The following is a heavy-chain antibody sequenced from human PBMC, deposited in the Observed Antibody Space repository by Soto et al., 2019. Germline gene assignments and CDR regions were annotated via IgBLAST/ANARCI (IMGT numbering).Heavy chain of an antibody. Sequence: EVQLVESGGGLVQPGGSLRLSCAASGFSFSHYEMNWVRQAPGKGLEWVAYISSGGNIIHYADSVRGRFTVSRDNARNSLFLQMNILRVEDTALYYCARDRAAGGYWGQGPLVTVSS. J-gene: IGHJ4*02. CDR3: ARDRAAGGY. V-gene: IGHV3-48*03. CDR1: GFSFSHYE. CDR2: ISSGGNII. D-gene: IGHD6-13*01.